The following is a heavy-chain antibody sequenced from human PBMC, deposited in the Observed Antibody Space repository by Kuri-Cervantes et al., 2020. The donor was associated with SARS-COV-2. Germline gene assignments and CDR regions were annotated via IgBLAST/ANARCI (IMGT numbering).Heavy chain of an antibody. V-gene: IGHV3-7*01. CDR3: ARAGKLQRQGGGTGAFDI. D-gene: IGHD4-11*01. CDR2: IKEDGSEK. J-gene: IGHJ3*02. CDR1: GFTFSSHC. Sequence: GGSLRLSCTASGFTFSSHCMSWVRQAPGKGLEWVADIKEDGSEKHYVDSVKGRFTISRDNAKNSLYLQMNSLRAEDTAVYYCARAGKLQRQGGGTGAFDIWGQGTMVTVSS.